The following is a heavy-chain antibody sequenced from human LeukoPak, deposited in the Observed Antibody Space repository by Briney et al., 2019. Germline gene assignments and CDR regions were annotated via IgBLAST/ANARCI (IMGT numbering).Heavy chain of an antibody. J-gene: IGHJ4*02. D-gene: IGHD2-2*01. Sequence: VASVKVSCKASGYTFTGYYMHWVRQAPGQGLEWMGLINPNSGGTNYAQKFQGRVTMTRDTSISTAYMELSRLRSDDTAVYYCARTAHRYCSSTSCQTFGYWGQGTLVTVSS. V-gene: IGHV1-2*02. CDR3: ARTAHRYCSSTSCQTFGY. CDR1: GYTFTGYY. CDR2: INPNSGGT.